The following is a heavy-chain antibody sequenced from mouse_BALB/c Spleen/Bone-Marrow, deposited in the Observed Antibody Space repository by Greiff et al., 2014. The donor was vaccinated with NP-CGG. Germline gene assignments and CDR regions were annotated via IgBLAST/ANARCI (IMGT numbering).Heavy chain of an antibody. J-gene: IGHJ4*01. Sequence: EVMLVESGGGLVKPGGSLKLSCAASGFTFSDYYMYWVRQTPEKRLEWVATISDGSTYTYYPDSVKGRFTISRDNAKNNLYLQVSSLKSEDTALYYCARDRGVQGYAMDYWGQGTSVTVSS. CDR1: GFTFSDYY. D-gene: IGHD2-14*01. V-gene: IGHV5-4*02. CDR3: ARDRGVQGYAMDY. CDR2: ISDGSTYT.